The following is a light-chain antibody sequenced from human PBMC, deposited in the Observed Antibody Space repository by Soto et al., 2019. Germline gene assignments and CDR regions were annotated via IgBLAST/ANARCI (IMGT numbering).Light chain of an antibody. V-gene: IGKV3-11*01. CDR2: DAS. Sequence: EIVLTQSPATLSLSPGERATLSCRASQSVNNYLACYQQKPGQAPRLPIYDASNRATGIPARFSGSGSGTDFTLTISSLEPEDFALYYCQQRSSWPHPFGQGTRLEI. CDR3: QQRSSWPHP. CDR1: QSVNNY. J-gene: IGKJ5*01.